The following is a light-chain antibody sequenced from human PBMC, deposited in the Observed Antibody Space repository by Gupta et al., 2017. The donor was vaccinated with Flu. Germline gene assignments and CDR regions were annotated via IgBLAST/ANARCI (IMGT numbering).Light chain of an antibody. CDR1: QSVTSNY. Sequence: GTLSLSPGERVTLSCRASQSVTSNYLAWYQQKLGQAPRLLIYGASSRATGIPDRFSGSGSGTDFTLTISSLQPEDAAMYFCHQYGSSPDTFGQGTKLEIK. CDR3: HQYGSSPDT. J-gene: IGKJ2*01. V-gene: IGKV3-20*01. CDR2: GAS.